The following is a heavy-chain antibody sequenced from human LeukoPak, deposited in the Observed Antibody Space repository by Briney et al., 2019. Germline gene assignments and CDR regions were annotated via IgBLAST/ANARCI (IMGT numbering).Heavy chain of an antibody. CDR3: AKGTLEEQLVSPFDY. D-gene: IGHD6-13*01. V-gene: IGHV3-9*01. J-gene: IGHJ4*02. CDR1: GFTFDDYA. Sequence: SLRLSCAASGFTFDDYAMHWVRQAPGKGLEWVSGISWDSGSIGYADSVKGRFTISRDNAKNSLYLQMNSLRAEDTALYYCAKGTLEEQLVSPFDYWGQGTLVTVSS. CDR2: ISWDSGSI.